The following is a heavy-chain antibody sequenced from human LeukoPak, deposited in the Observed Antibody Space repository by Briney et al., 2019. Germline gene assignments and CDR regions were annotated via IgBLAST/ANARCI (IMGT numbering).Heavy chain of an antibody. Sequence: GASVKVSCKASGGTFSSYAISWVRQAPGQGLEWMGGIIPIFGTANYAQKFQGRVTITTDESTSTAYMELSSLRSEDTAVYYCARDPPRGTAPGYWGQGTPVTVSS. J-gene: IGHJ4*02. D-gene: IGHD5-18*01. CDR3: ARDPPRGTAPGY. CDR2: IIPIFGTA. CDR1: GGTFSSYA. V-gene: IGHV1-69*05.